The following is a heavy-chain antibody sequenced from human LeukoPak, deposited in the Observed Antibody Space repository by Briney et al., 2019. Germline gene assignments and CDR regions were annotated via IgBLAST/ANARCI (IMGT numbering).Heavy chain of an antibody. CDR1: GYTFTSYD. CDR3: ARGRRGIRTLGY. D-gene: IGHD1-26*01. CDR2: MNPNSGNT. J-gene: IGHJ4*02. Sequence: GASVKVSCKASGYTFTSYDINWVRQATGQGLEWMGWMNPNSGNTGYAQKFQGRVTITRNTSINTAYMELSSLRSEDTAVYYCARGRRGIRTLGYWGQGTLVTVSS. V-gene: IGHV1-8*01.